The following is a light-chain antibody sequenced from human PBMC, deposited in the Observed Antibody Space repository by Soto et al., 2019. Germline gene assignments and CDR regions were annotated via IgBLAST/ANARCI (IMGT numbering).Light chain of an antibody. V-gene: IGKV3-20*01. J-gene: IGKJ1*01. CDR1: QSVSSGY. Sequence: EIVLTQSPGTLSLSPGERGTLACRASQSVSSGYLAWYQQNPGQAPRILIYDASSRATGIPDRFSGSGSGTDFTLTISRLEPEDFAVYYCQQYGGSPRTFGQGTKVDIK. CDR3: QQYGGSPRT. CDR2: DAS.